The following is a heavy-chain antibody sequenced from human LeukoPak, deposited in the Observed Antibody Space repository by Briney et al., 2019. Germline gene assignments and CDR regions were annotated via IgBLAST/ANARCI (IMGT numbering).Heavy chain of an antibody. CDR1: GFTFSSYA. CDR3: AKGPLPSTPWKGSGSYYFPFDY. Sequence: PGGSLRLSCAASGFTFSSYAMSWVRQAPGKGLEWVSAISGSGGSTYYADSVKGRFTISRDNSKNTLYLQMNSLRAEDTAVYYCAKGPLPSTPWKGSGSYYFPFDYWGQGTLVTVSS. CDR2: ISGSGGST. J-gene: IGHJ4*02. D-gene: IGHD3-10*01. V-gene: IGHV3-23*01.